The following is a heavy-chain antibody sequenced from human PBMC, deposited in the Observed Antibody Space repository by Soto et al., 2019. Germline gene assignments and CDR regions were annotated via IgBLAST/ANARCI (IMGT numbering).Heavy chain of an antibody. CDR1: GFTFSDYV. CDR2: MSSSSIYI. V-gene: IGHV3-21*01. D-gene: IGHD3-22*01. Sequence: GGSLRLSCAASGFTFSDYVMNWVRQAPGKGLEWVSSMSSSSIYIYYADSVKGRFTISRDNAKNSLYLQMNSLRAEDTAVYYCAREGDYYYDSSGYPPDYWGQGTLVTVSS. CDR3: AREGDYYYDSSGYPPDY. J-gene: IGHJ4*02.